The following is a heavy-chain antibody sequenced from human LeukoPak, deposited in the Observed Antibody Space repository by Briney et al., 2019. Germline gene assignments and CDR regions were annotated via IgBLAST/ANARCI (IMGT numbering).Heavy chain of an antibody. CDR3: AKGTSTVVTPNYYYYYSMDV. Sequence: SETLSLSCTVSGASISSYYWNWIRQSPGKGLEWIGYIHVSGGTSYDPSLKSRVTISIDTSKNQFSLKLSTVTAADTAVYYCAKGTSTVVTPNYYYYYSMDVWGKGTTVTVSS. J-gene: IGHJ6*03. CDR1: GASISSYY. CDR2: IHVSGGT. V-gene: IGHV4-4*09. D-gene: IGHD4-23*01.